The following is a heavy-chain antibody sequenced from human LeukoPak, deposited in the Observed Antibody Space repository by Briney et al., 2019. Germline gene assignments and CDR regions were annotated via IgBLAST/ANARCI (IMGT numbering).Heavy chain of an antibody. J-gene: IGHJ5*02. CDR2: IYPGDSDT. CDR1: GYSFTTYW. D-gene: IGHD6-13*01. CDR3: ARFTTAAYWFDP. V-gene: IGHV5-51*01. Sequence: GESLKISCKASGYSFTTYWIGWVRQMPGKGLEWMGIIYPGDSDTKYSPSFQGQVTISADKSISTAYLQWSSLKASDTAMYYCARFTTAAYWFDPWGQGTLVTVSS.